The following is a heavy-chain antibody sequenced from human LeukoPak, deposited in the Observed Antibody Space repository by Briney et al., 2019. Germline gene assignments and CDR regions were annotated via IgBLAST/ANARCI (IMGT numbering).Heavy chain of an antibody. J-gene: IGHJ6*02. V-gene: IGHV3-23*01. D-gene: IGHD6-13*01. Sequence: PGGSLRLSCAASRFTFSAYSMSRVRQAPGKGLEWVSAISGSGGNTYYADSVKGRFTISRDNSKNTLYLQMNSLRAEDTAAYYCARGGILYGMDVWGQGTTVTVSS. CDR2: ISGSGGNT. CDR1: RFTFSAYS. CDR3: ARGGILYGMDV.